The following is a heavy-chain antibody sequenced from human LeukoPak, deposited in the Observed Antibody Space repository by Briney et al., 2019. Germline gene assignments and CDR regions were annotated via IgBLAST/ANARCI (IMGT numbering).Heavy chain of an antibody. Sequence: PSQTLSLTCTVSGGSLSSGDYYWRWIRQPPGKGLEWIGYIYYSGSTNYNPSLKSRVTISVDTSKNQFSLKLSSVTAADTAVYYCARASMITFGGVITYYFDYWGQGTLVTVSS. J-gene: IGHJ4*02. V-gene: IGHV4-61*08. CDR2: IYYSGST. D-gene: IGHD3-16*02. CDR1: GGSLSSGDYY. CDR3: ARASMITFGGVITYYFDY.